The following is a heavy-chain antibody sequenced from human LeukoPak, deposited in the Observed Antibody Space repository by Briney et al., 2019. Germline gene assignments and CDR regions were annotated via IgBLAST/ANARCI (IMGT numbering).Heavy chain of an antibody. Sequence: ASVKVSCKASGGTFSSYAISWVRQAPGQGLEWMGGIIPIFGTAKYAQKFQGRVTITADESTSTAYMELSSLRSDDTAVYFCARDHRLQLENWFDPWGHGTLVTVSS. CDR2: IIPIFGTA. D-gene: IGHD2-2*01. CDR3: ARDHRLQLENWFDP. CDR1: GGTFSSYA. V-gene: IGHV1-69*13. J-gene: IGHJ5*02.